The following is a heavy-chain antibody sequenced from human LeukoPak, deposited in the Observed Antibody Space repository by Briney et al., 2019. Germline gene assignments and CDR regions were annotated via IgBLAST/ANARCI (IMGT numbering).Heavy chain of an antibody. D-gene: IGHD7-27*01. CDR3: ARVLGRYFDY. CDR2: ISYDGSNK. CDR1: GFTFSSYA. Sequence: PGGSLRLSCAASGFTFSSYAMHWVRQAPGKGPEWVAVISYDGSNKYYADSVKGRFTISRDNSKNTLYLRMNSLRAEDTAVYYCARVLGRYFDYWGQGTLVTVSS. V-gene: IGHV3-30-3*01. J-gene: IGHJ4*02.